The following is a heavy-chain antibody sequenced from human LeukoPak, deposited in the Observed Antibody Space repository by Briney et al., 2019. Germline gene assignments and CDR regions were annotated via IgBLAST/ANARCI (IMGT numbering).Heavy chain of an antibody. Sequence: PGRSLRLSCAASGFTFITYGMHWVRQAPGKGLEWVAVYSYDGRNIDYADSVKGRFTTSRDTSKNTLFLQISSLRAEDTAVYHCAKDSAGNSGNVDYWGQGTLVTVSS. CDR1: GFTFITYG. D-gene: IGHD4-23*01. V-gene: IGHV3-30*18. CDR2: YSYDGRNI. CDR3: AKDSAGNSGNVDY. J-gene: IGHJ4*02.